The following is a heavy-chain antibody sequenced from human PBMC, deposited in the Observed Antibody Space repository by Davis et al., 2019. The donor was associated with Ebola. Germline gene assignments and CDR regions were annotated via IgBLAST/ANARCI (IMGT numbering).Heavy chain of an antibody. J-gene: IGHJ5*02. CDR2: INHSGST. CDR3: ARGPRRGYSSSSRNWFDP. CDR1: GGSFSGYY. V-gene: IGHV4-34*01. Sequence: SQTLSLTCAVYGGSFSGYYWSWIRQPPGKGLEWIGEINHSGSTNYNPSLKSRVTISVDTSKNQFSLKLSSVTAADTAVYYCARGPRRGYSSSSRNWFDPWGQGTLVTVSS. D-gene: IGHD6-6*01.